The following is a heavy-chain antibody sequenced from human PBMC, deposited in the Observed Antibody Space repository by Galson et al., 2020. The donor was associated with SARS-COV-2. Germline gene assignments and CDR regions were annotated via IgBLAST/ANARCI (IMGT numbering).Heavy chain of an antibody. J-gene: IGHJ4*02. CDR2: IKQDGSEK. Sequence: LSLTCAASGFTFSSYWMSWVRQAPGKGLEWVAHIKQDGSEKYYVDSVKGRFTISRDNAKNSLYLQMNSLRAEDTAVYYWARVGGSSWYFDCWGQGTLGTVSS. CDR3: ARVGGSSWYFDC. V-gene: IGHV3-7*01. CDR1: GFTFSSYW. D-gene: IGHD6-13*01.